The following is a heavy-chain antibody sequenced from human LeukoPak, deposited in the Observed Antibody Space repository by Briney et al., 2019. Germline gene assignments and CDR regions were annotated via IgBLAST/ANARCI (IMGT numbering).Heavy chain of an antibody. Sequence: SVKVSCKASGGTFSSYAISWVRQAPGQGLEWMGGIIPIFGTANYAQKFQGRVTITADESTSTAYMELSSLRSEDTAVYYCARESAGSTSCYGPRPCRDYYYGMDVWGQGTTVTVSS. J-gene: IGHJ6*02. CDR1: GGTFSSYA. V-gene: IGHV1-69*13. D-gene: IGHD2-2*01. CDR2: IIPIFGTA. CDR3: ARESAGSTSCYGPRPCRDYYYGMDV.